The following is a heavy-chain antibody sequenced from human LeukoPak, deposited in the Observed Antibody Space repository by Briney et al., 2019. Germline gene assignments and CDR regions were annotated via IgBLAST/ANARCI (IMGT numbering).Heavy chain of an antibody. CDR2: IKQDGSEK. V-gene: IGHV3-7*03. D-gene: IGHD1-20*01. J-gene: IGHJ4*02. CDR1: GFTFSNYA. CDR3: ARDNNWSSDY. Sequence: SGGSLRLSCAASGFTFSNYAMSWVRQAPGKGLEWVANIKQDGSEKYYVGSVKGRFTISRDNAKNSLYLQMNSLRAEDTAVYYCARDNNWSSDYWGQGTLVTVSS.